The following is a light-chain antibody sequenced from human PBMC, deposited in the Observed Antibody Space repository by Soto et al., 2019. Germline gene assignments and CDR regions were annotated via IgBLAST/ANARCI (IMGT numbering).Light chain of an antibody. V-gene: IGKV1-27*01. Sequence: DIQMTQSPSSLSASVGDRVTITCWASQGISNYLAWYQQKPGKVPKLLIYAASTLQSGVPSRFSGSGSGTDFTLTISSLQPEDVATYYCQKYNSAPHITFGQGTRLEIK. CDR1: QGISNY. CDR3: QKYNSAPHIT. J-gene: IGKJ5*01. CDR2: AAS.